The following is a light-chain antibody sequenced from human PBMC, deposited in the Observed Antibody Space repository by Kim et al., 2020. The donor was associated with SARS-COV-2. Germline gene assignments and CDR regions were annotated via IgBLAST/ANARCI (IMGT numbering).Light chain of an antibody. V-gene: IGLV3-9*01. CDR3: QVWDSSAAVV. Sequence: SYELTQPLSVSVALGQTARITCGGNNIEKKSVHWYQQKPGQAPTLIISRDSSRPSGIPGRFSGSNSGNTVTLTISRAQAGDEADYFCQVWDSSAAVVFGGGTQLTVL. CDR2: RDS. J-gene: IGLJ2*01. CDR1: NIEKKS.